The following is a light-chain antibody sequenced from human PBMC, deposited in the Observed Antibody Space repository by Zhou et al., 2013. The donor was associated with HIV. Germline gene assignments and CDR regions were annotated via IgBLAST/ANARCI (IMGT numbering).Light chain of an antibody. J-gene: IGKJ1*01. V-gene: IGKV1-8*01. CDR1: QDVSSH. Sequence: AIRMTQSPSSLSASTGDRVTITCRASQDVSSHLAWYQQKPGKAPRLLIYAASTLQSGVPSRFRGSGSGTDFTLTISYLQSEDFASYYCQQYYGYPRTFGHGTKVDIK. CDR3: QQYYGYPRT. CDR2: AAS.